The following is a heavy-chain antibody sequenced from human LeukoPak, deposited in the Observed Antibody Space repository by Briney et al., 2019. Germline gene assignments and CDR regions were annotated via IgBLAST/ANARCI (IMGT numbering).Heavy chain of an antibody. CDR2: IYNGNT. Sequence: SETLSLTCAVSGYSISSNNWWAWIRQPPGKGLEWIGYIYNGNTYYNPYNPSLTSRVTMSVDTSKNQFSLKLDSVTEIDTAMYYCARTRYYYDSSGYYTEYFQHWGQGTLVTVSS. CDR3: ARTRYYYDSSGYYTEYFQH. D-gene: IGHD3-22*01. J-gene: IGHJ1*01. CDR1: GYSISSNNW. V-gene: IGHV4-28*01.